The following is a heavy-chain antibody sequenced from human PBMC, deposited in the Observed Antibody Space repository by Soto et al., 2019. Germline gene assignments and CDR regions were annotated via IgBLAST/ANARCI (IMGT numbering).Heavy chain of an antibody. D-gene: IGHD3-22*01. V-gene: IGHV3-23*01. CDR2: VSSTGTSP. Sequence: GGSLRLSCSASGFTFSNYAMSRVRQSPGKGLEWVSAVSSTGTSPYYAGSVQGRFTISRDNSKNMFYLQMKSLRAEDTAIYYCAKARSSVGYYYVEAFHVSFQGTMFTVSS. CDR3: AKARSSVGYYYVEAFHV. J-gene: IGHJ3*01. CDR1: GFTFSNYA.